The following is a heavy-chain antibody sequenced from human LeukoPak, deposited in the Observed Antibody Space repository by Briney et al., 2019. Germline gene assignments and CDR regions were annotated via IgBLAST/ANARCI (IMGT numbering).Heavy chain of an antibody. J-gene: IGHJ5*02. V-gene: IGHV4-34*01. CDR3: ERNAIRITIFGLVIKPNIWFVP. CDR2: IKHSGST. D-gene: IGHD3-3*01. Sequence: SETLSLTCAVYGGSFSGYYWSWIRQPPGKGLEWIGEIKHSGSTNYKSYHKSRADISVDTSNNQFSLQESSVTAAEKAVYYCERNAIRITIFGLVIKPNIWFVPWGQGTLLTVSS. CDR1: GGSFSGYY.